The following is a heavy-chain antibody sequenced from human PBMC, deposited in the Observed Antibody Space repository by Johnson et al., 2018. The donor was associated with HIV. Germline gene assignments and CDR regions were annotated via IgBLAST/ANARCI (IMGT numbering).Heavy chain of an antibody. Sequence: VQLLESGGDLVQPGGSLRLSCVASGFTFSSCAMSWVRQAPGKGLEWVSVIYSGGSTQYAYFVKGRFSISRDTSKNTVYLQMNSLRVEDTALYYCASEVRGVLDIWGQGTMVTVSS. CDR1: GFTFSSCA. D-gene: IGHD3-10*01. J-gene: IGHJ3*02. CDR3: ASEVRGVLDI. CDR2: IYSGGST. V-gene: IGHV3-66*01.